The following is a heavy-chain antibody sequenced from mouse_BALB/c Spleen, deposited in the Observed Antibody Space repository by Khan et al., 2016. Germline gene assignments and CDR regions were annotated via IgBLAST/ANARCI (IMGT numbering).Heavy chain of an antibody. V-gene: IGHV1S41*01. CDR2: IAPGSGST. Sequence: DLVKPGASVKLSCKASGYTFTSYWINWIKQRPGQGLEWIGRIAPGSGSTYYNEMFKGKATLTVDTSSSTAYIQLSSLSSEDSAVYVCARRGTGYYCDYRGQGTTLTVSS. CDR3: ARRGTGYYCDY. CDR1: GYTFTSYW. D-gene: IGHD4-1*01. J-gene: IGHJ2*01.